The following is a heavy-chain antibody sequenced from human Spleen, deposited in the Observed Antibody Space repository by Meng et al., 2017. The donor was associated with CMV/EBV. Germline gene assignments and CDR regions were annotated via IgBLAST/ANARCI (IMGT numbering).Heavy chain of an antibody. J-gene: IGHJ5*02. V-gene: IGHV1-46*01. Sequence: MHWVRQAPGQGLEWMGLINPSGGSSSYAQKFQGRVTMTRDTSTSTVYMELSSLRSEDTAVYYCARGLRKDIVVVPAAIPDENWFDPWGQGTLVTVSS. D-gene: IGHD2-2*02. CDR2: INPSGGSS. CDR3: ARGLRKDIVVVPAAIPDENWFDP.